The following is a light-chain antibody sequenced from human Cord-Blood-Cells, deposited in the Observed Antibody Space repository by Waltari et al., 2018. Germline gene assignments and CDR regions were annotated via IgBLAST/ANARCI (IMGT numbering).Light chain of an antibody. Sequence: DIVMTQSPDSLAVSLGERATINCKSSQSVLYSSNNKNYLAWYQQKPGQPPKLLIYWASTRESGVPHRFSGSGSGTDFPLTISSLQAEDVAVYYCQQYYSTPRTFGQGTKVESK. CDR2: WAS. J-gene: IGKJ1*01. CDR3: QQYYSTPRT. V-gene: IGKV4-1*01. CDR1: QSVLYSSNNKNY.